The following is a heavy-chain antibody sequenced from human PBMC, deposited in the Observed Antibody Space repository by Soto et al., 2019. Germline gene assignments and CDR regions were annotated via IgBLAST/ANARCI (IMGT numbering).Heavy chain of an antibody. V-gene: IGHV4-59*01. D-gene: IGHD3-3*01. CDR2: IYYSGST. CDR1: GGSISSYY. J-gene: IGHJ5*02. CDR3: ARTPPYYDFWSGYPGGPTWFDP. Sequence: SETLSLTCTVSGGSISSYYWSWIRQPPGKGLEWIGYIYYSGSTNYNPSLKSRVTISVDTSKNQFSLKLSSVTAADTAVYYCARTPPYYDFWSGYPGGPTWFDPCGQGTLVTVSS.